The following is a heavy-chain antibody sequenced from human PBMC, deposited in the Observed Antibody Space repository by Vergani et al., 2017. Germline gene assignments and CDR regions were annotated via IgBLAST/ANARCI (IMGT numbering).Heavy chain of an antibody. CDR1: GFTFSSYA. V-gene: IGHV3-23*01. Sequence: EVQLLESGGGLVQPGGSLRLSCAASGFTFSSYAMSWVRQAPGKGLEWVSAISGSGGSTYYAYSVKGRFTISRDNSKNTLYLQMNSLRAEDTAVYYCAKPHSSDWYVGGWFDPWDQGTLVTVSS. J-gene: IGHJ5*02. CDR2: ISGSGGST. CDR3: AKPHSSDWYVGGWFDP. D-gene: IGHD6-19*01.